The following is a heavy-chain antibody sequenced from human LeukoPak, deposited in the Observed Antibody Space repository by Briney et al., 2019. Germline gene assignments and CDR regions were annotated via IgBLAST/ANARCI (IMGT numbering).Heavy chain of an antibody. CDR1: GYTFTSYY. D-gene: IGHD2-2*01. J-gene: IGHJ3*02. CDR2: INPNSGGI. CDR3: ARVGLGSCSSTTCYGRAFDI. V-gene: IGHV1-2*02. Sequence: ASVKVSCKASGYTFTSYYMHWVRQAPGQGLEWMGWINPNSGGINYAQKFQGRVTMTRDTSISTAYMELSRLRSDDTAVYYCARVGLGSCSSTTCYGRAFDIWGQGTMVTVFS.